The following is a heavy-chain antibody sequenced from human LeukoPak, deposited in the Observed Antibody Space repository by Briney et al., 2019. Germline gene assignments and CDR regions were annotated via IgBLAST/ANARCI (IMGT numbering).Heavy chain of an antibody. J-gene: IGHJ4*02. CDR2: INAGNGNT. Sequence: GASVKVSCKASGYTFTSYAMHWVRQAPGQRLEWMGWINAGNGNTKYSQKFQGRVTITRDTSASTAYMELSGLRSEDTAVYYCARGGGLGIPYYFDYWGQGTLVTVSS. D-gene: IGHD7-27*01. V-gene: IGHV1-3*01. CDR1: GYTFTSYA. CDR3: ARGGGLGIPYYFDY.